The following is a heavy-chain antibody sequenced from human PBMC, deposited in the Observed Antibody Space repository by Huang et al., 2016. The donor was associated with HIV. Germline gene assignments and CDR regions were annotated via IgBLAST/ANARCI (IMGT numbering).Heavy chain of an antibody. CDR3: ARELSTLTGARAADY. J-gene: IGHJ4*02. D-gene: IGHD3-10*01. CDR1: GGSIRSNY. CDR2: TSYSGST. V-gene: IGHV4-59*01. Sequence: QVQLQESGPGLVTPSETLSLTCTVSGGSIRSNYWSWIRQPPGKGLEWIGSTSYSGSTNYDPALKSRVTIFVDTAQNQLSLKVNSVTAADTAVYYCARELSTLTGARAADYWGQGALVTVSS.